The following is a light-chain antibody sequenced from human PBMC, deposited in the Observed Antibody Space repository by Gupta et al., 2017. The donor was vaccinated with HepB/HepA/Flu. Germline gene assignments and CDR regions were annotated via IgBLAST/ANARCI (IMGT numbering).Light chain of an antibody. V-gene: IGKV1-9*01. CDR1: QAISNY. Sequence: DFHLTQSPSFLSASVGDRVTITCRASQAISNYFAWYQQKPGKAPKLLIYGACNCETGVTSRFSGSGYGKEFTLTISSRQPEDLAAYYCQQHNNYPPWTFGQGTKVEIK. CDR3: QQHNNYPPWT. CDR2: GAC. J-gene: IGKJ1*01.